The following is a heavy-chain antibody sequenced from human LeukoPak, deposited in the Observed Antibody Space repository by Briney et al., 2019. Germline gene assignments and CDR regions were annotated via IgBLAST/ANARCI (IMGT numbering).Heavy chain of an antibody. D-gene: IGHD3-16*01. Sequence: PSETLSLTCTVSGGSISSGDYYWSWIRQPPGKGLEWIGYIYYSGSTYYNPFLKSRVTISVDTSKNQFSLKLSSVTAADTAVYYCARALRYVYGMDVWGQGTTVTVSS. CDR3: ARALRYVYGMDV. V-gene: IGHV4-30-4*01. CDR1: GGSISSGDYY. CDR2: IYYSGST. J-gene: IGHJ6*02.